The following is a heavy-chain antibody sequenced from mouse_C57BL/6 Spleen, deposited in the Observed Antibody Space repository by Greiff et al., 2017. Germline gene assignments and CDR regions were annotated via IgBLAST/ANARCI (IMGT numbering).Heavy chain of an antibody. CDR2: IYPGSGST. J-gene: IGHJ3*01. CDR1: GYTFTSYW. D-gene: IGHD4-1*01. Sequence: VQLQQPGAELVKPGASVKMSCKASGYTFTSYWITWVKQRPGQGLEWIGDIYPGSGSTNYNEKFKGKATLTVDTSSSTAYMQLSSLTSEDSAVYYCARRGLGRSWFAYWGQGTLVTVSA. CDR3: ARRGLGRSWFAY. V-gene: IGHV1-55*01.